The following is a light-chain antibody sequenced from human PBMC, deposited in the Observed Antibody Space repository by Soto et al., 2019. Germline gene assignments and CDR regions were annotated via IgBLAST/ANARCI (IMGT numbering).Light chain of an antibody. J-gene: IGLJ1*01. Sequence: QSVLTQPPSASGSPGQSVTISCTGTSSDVGGYNYVSWYQQHPGKAPKLMIYEVSKRPSGVPDRFSGSKSGNTASLTVSGLQAEHEADYYCISYAGSNLLYVFGTGTKVTVL. CDR2: EVS. CDR3: ISYAGSNLLYV. V-gene: IGLV2-8*01. CDR1: SSDVGGYNY.